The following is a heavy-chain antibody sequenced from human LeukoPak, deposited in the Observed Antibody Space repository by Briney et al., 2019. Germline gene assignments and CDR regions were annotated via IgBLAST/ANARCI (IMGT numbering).Heavy chain of an antibody. J-gene: IGHJ5*02. V-gene: IGHV4-34*01. D-gene: IGHD2-15*01. Sequence: PSETLSLTCTVSGGSINSGDYYWSWIRQPPGKGLEWIGEINHSGSTNYNPSLKSRVTISVDTSKNQFSLKLSSVTAADTAVYYCARGRREVVAATYNWFDPWGQGTLVTVSS. CDR2: INHSGST. CDR3: ARGRREVVAATYNWFDP. CDR1: GGSINSGDYY.